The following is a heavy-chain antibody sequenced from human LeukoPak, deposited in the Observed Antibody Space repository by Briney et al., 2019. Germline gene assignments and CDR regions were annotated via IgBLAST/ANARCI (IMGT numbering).Heavy chain of an antibody. CDR1: GGSISSYY. V-gene: IGHV4-59*08. CDR3: ARHERDASLDHALDI. J-gene: IGHJ3*02. Sequence: SETLSLTRAVSGGSISSYYWSWIRQAPGKGLEWIGYIYYSGTTSYNPSLKSRVTILVDTSKIQFSLKLSSVTAADTAVYYCARHERDASLDHALDIWGQGTMVTVSS. CDR2: IYYSGTT. D-gene: IGHD5-24*01.